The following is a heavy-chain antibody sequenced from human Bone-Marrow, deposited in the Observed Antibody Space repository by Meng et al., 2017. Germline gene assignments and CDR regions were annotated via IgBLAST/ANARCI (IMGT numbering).Heavy chain of an antibody. CDR1: GFTFSSYA. J-gene: IGHJ3*02. Sequence: GESLKISCAASGFTFSSYAMHWVRQAPGEGLEWVAVISYDGSNKYYADSVKGRFTISRDNSKNTLYLQMNSLRAEDTAVYYCAKALEQWLVTSDAFDIWGQGTMVTVSS. V-gene: IGHV3-30*07. CDR3: AKALEQWLVTSDAFDI. CDR2: ISYDGSNK. D-gene: IGHD6-19*01.